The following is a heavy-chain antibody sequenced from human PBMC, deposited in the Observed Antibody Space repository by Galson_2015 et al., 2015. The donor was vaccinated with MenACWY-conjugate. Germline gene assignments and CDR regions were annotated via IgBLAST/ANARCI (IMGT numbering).Heavy chain of an antibody. CDR1: GFTFSSYG. D-gene: IGHD3-3*01. J-gene: IGHJ4*02. V-gene: IGHV3-33*01. CDR3: ARDRVWSAYYTEGHDY. CDR2: IWYDGSNK. Sequence: SLRLSCAASGFTFSSYGMHWVRQAPGKGLEWVAVIWYDGSNKYYADSVKGRFTISRDNSKNTLYLQMNSLRAEDTAVYFCARDRVWSAYYTEGHDYWGQGTLVTVSS.